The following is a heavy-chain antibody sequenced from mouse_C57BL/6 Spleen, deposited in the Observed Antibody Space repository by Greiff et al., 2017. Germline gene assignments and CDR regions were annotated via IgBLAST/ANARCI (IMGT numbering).Heavy chain of an antibody. D-gene: IGHD1-1*01. CDR2: IYPGDGDT. V-gene: IGHV1-82*01. CDR3: ARPDGSSYDAMDY. CDR1: GYAFSSSW. J-gene: IGHJ4*01. Sequence: VQLVESGPELVKPGASVKISCKASGYAFSSSWMNWVKQRPGKGLEWIGRIYPGDGDTNYNGKFKGKATLTADKSSSTAYMQLSSLTSEDSAVYFCARPDGSSYDAMDYWGQGTSVTVSS.